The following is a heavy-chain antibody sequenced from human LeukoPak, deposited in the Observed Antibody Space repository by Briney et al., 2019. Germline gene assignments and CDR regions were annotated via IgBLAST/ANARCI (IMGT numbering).Heavy chain of an antibody. CDR3: ARMGFDY. J-gene: IGHJ4*02. Sequence: GASVKVSCKASGYTFTGYYIHWIRQTAQQGLEWMGRINPSSGVTYVVQKFQDRVTMTRDKSNSTAFMEMSGLRSHDTAVYYCARMGFDYWGQGTLVTVSS. CDR2: INPSSGVT. V-gene: IGHV1-2*06. CDR1: GYTFTGYY.